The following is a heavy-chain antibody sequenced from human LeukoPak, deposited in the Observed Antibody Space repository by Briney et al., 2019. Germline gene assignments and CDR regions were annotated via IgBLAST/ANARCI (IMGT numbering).Heavy chain of an antibody. V-gene: IGHV4-30-2*01. CDR1: GGSISSGGYY. CDR3: ARDLKLTGGSGSAFDI. D-gene: IGHD7-27*01. CDR2: IYHSGST. J-gene: IGHJ3*02. Sequence: SQTLSLTCTVSGGSISSGGYYWSWIRQPPGKGLEWIGYIYHSGSTYYNPSLKSRVTISVDRSKNQFSLKLSSVTAADTAVYYCARDLKLTGGSGSAFDIWGQGTMVTVSS.